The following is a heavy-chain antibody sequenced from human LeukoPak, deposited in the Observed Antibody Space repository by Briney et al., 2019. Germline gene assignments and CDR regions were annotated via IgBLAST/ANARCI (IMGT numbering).Heavy chain of an antibody. CDR1: GFSFGRHA. V-gene: IGHV3-23*01. CDR3: TRAVGGDRDAYDI. Sequence: GESLTLSCVGSGFSFGRHAMNWVRQVPGKGLEWVSSVFDSGAPSYYAASVEGRFTISRDISKNTLYLQMGRLTAEDTAIYYCTRAVGGDRDAYDIWGQGTTVTVSS. J-gene: IGHJ3*02. D-gene: IGHD3-16*01. CDR2: VFDSGAPS.